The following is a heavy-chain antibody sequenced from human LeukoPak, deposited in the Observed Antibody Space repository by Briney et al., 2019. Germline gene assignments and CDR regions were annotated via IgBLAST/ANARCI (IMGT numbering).Heavy chain of an antibody. D-gene: IGHD5-24*01. CDR1: GGSFSGYY. Sequence: SETLSLTCAVYGGSFSGYYWSWIRQPPGKGLEWIGYIYYSGSTNYNPSLKSRVTISVDTSKNQFSLKLSSVTAADTAVYYCARVRQPNYYYYYYYMDVWGKGTTVTVSS. CDR3: ARVRQPNYYYYYYYMDV. J-gene: IGHJ6*03. CDR2: IYYSGST. V-gene: IGHV4-59*12.